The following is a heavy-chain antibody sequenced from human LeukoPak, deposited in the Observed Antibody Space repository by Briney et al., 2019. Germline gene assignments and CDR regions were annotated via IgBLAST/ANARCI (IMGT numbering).Heavy chain of an antibody. Sequence: SVKVSCKASGFTFTSSAMQWVRQARGQRLEWIGWIVVGSGNTNYVQKFQERVTITRDMSTSTAYMELSSLRAEDTAVYYCASLGVTGYFDYWGQGTLVTVSS. CDR3: ASLGVTGYFDY. D-gene: IGHD2-8*01. CDR2: IVVGSGNT. CDR1: GFTFTSSA. J-gene: IGHJ4*02. V-gene: IGHV1-58*02.